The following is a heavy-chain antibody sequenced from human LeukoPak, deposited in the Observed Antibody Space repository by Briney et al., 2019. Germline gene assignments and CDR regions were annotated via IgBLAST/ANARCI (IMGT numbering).Heavy chain of an antibody. D-gene: IGHD2-15*01. Sequence: PSGTLSLTCIVSGNSISTDYWSWVRQSPTKGLEWIAYTNYRGNTEYNPSLKSRVTVTVDTSQNHVSLNMRSVTAADTAVYYCARLDCDADSCYNYWGLGTLVTVSS. J-gene: IGHJ4*02. CDR2: TNYRGNT. V-gene: IGHV4-59*08. CDR3: ARLDCDADSCYNY. CDR1: GNSISTDY.